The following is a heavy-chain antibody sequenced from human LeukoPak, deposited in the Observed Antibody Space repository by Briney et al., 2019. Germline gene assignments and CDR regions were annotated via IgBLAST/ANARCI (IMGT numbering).Heavy chain of an antibody. Sequence: PSETLSLTCTVSGGSISSYYWSWIRQPPAKGLEWIGYIYYSGSTNYNPSLKSRVTISVDTSKNQFSLKLSSVTAADTAVYYCARVSAKPTDWFDPWGQGTLVTVSS. J-gene: IGHJ5*02. D-gene: IGHD3-10*01. V-gene: IGHV4-59*01. CDR3: ARVSAKPTDWFDP. CDR2: IYYSGST. CDR1: GGSISSYY.